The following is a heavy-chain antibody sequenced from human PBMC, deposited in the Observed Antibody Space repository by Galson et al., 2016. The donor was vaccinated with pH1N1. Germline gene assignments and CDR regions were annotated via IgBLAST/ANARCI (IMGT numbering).Heavy chain of an antibody. CDR1: GYRFTSYW. CDR2: VNPGGSAI. J-gene: IGHJ4*02. Sequence: QSGAEVKKPGESLKISCKASGYRFTSYWIAWVRQVPGKGLEWVGVVNPGGSAIRYGPPFQGQVTISSDKSINTAYLQWISLKASDTATYYCARQYDFGDYRGNAFDIWGQGTRVTVSS. CDR3: ARQYDFGDYRGNAFDI. V-gene: IGHV5-51*03. D-gene: IGHD4-17*01.